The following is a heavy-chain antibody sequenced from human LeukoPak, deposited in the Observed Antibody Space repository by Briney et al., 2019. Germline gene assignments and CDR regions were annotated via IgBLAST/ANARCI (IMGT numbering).Heavy chain of an antibody. V-gene: IGHV4-38-2*02. D-gene: IGHD5-24*01. CDR2: IYHSGST. Sequence: KPSETLSLTGTVSGYSISSGYYWGWIRQPPGKGLEWIGSIYHSGSTYYNPSLKSRVTISVDTSKNQFSLKLSSVTAADTAVYYCARMAPYYYYYYMDVWGKGTTVTVSS. CDR1: GYSISSGYY. J-gene: IGHJ6*03. CDR3: ARMAPYYYYYYMDV.